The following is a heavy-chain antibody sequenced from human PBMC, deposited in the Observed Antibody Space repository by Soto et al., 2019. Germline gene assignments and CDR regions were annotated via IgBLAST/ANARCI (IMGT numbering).Heavy chain of an antibody. Sequence: QMQLVQSGAEVKKTGSSVKVSCKASGYTFTYRYLHWVRQAPGQALEWMGWITPFNGNTNYAQKFQDRVTITRDRSMSTAYMELSSLRSEDTAMYYCAGGYSRSWNWFDPWGQGTLVTVSS. D-gene: IGHD6-13*01. J-gene: IGHJ5*02. CDR1: GYTFTYRY. CDR2: ITPFNGNT. V-gene: IGHV1-45*02. CDR3: AGGYSRSWNWFDP.